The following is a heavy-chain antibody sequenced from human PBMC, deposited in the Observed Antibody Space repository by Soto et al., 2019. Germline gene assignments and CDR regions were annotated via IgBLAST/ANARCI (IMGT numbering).Heavy chain of an antibody. J-gene: IGHJ4*02. CDR2: INPNSGGT. CDR3: ARSYYYDSSGGFDY. CDR1: GYTFTGYY. D-gene: IGHD3-22*01. V-gene: IGHV1-2*04. Sequence: QVQLVQSGAEVKKPGASVKVSCKASGYTFTGYYMHWVRQAPGQGLEWMGWINPNSGGTNYAQKFQGWVTMTSDTSISTAYMELSRLRSDDTAVYYCARSYYYDSSGGFDYWGQGTLVTVSS.